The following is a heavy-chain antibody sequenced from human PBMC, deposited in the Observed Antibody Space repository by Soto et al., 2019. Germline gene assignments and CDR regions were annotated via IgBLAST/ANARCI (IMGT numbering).Heavy chain of an antibody. Sequence: QVQLVESGGGVVQPGRSLRLSCAASGFTFSSYAMHWVRQAPGKGLEWVAVISYDGSNKYYADSVKGRFTISRDNSKNTLYLQMNSLRAEDTAVYYCAREDSYGSFDYWGHGTLVTVSS. D-gene: IGHD5-18*01. CDR1: GFTFSSYA. J-gene: IGHJ4*01. CDR2: ISYDGSNK. V-gene: IGHV3-30-3*01. CDR3: AREDSYGSFDY.